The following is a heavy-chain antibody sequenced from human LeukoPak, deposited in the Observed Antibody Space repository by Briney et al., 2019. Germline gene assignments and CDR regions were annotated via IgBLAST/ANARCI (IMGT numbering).Heavy chain of an antibody. V-gene: IGHV1-2*02. J-gene: IGHJ5*02. D-gene: IGHD3-10*01. Sequence: GASVKVSCKASGYTFTGYYMHWVRQAPGQGLEWMGWINPNSGGTNYAQKFQGRVTMTRDTSISTAYMELSRLRSDDTAVYYCARERYYGSGSYGDNWFDPWGQGTLVTVSS. CDR1: GYTFTGYY. CDR2: INPNSGGT. CDR3: ARERYYGSGSYGDNWFDP.